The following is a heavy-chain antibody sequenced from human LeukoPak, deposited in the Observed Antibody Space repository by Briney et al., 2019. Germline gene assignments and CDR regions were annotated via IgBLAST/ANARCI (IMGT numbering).Heavy chain of an antibody. Sequence: LGASVKVSCKASGYTFTSYYMHWVRQAPGQGLEWMGWINPNSGGTSYAQKFQGRVTMTRDTSISTAYMELSRLRSDDTAVYYCARDNGSSWYDLDYWGQGTLVTVSS. CDR3: ARDNGSSWYDLDY. D-gene: IGHD6-13*01. V-gene: IGHV1-2*03. CDR2: INPNSGGT. CDR1: GYTFTSYY. J-gene: IGHJ4*02.